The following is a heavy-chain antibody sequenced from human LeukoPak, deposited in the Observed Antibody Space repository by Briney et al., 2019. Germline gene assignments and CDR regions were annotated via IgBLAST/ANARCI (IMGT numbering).Heavy chain of an antibody. CDR3: AKEIDSSSWSTGDY. CDR2: IDHDGINT. V-gene: IGHV3-74*01. D-gene: IGHD6-13*01. J-gene: IGHJ4*02. Sequence: PGGSLRLSCAASGFTFSTYWMHWVRQAPGKGLVWVSRIDHDGINTYYADSVKGRFTISRDDAKNTLYLRMNSLRAEDTAVYYCAKEIDSSSWSTGDYWGQGTLVTVSS. CDR1: GFTFSTYW.